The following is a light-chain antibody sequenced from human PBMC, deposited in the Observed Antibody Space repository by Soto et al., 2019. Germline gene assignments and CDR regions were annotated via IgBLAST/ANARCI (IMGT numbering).Light chain of an antibody. J-gene: IGLJ3*02. CDR3: GTWDSSRRAGV. V-gene: IGLV1-51*01. CDR1: SSNIAKNY. CDR2: DNN. Sequence: QSLLTQPPSVSAAPGQKVTISCSGSSSNIAKNYVAWYQQLPGTAPKLLIYDNNKRPSGIPDRFSGSKSGTSATLGITGLQTGDEADYYCGTWDSSRRAGVFGGGTKVTV.